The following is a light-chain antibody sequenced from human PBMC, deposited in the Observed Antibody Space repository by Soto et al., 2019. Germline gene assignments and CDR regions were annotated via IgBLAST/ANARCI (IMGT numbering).Light chain of an antibody. CDR2: GAS. CDR3: HQYDSWT. V-gene: IGKV3-15*01. Sequence: EIVMTQSPATLSVSQGERATHSCRASQSVSSNLAWYQQKPGQAPRLLIYGASTRATGIPARFSGSGSGTDFTLTISRLEPEDFAVYYRHQYDSWTFGQGTKVDIK. CDR1: QSVSSN. J-gene: IGKJ1*01.